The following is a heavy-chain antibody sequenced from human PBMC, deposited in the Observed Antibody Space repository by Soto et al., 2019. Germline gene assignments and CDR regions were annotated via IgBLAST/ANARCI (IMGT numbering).Heavy chain of an antibody. CDR2: IIPIFGTA. Sequence: ASVKVSCKASGYTFTSYGISWVRQAPGQGLEWMGGIIPIFGTANYAQKFQGRVTITADESTSTAYMELSSLRSEDTAVYYCARDRRNWGLDAFDIWGQGTMVTVSS. CDR1: GYTFTSYG. V-gene: IGHV1-69*13. CDR3: ARDRRNWGLDAFDI. D-gene: IGHD7-27*01. J-gene: IGHJ3*02.